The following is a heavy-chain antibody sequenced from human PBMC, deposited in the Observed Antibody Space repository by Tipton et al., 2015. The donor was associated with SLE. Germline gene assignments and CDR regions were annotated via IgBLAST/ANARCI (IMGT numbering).Heavy chain of an antibody. Sequence: TLSLTCSVSGVSISRGSYFWTWIRQPAGKGLERVGHIFSTGITDYNPSLKSRVSISADTSKNQFSLNLDSMTAADTAVYYCARDSDLDLCSGTTCPDTFDMWGQGTVVTVSS. CDR2: IFSTGIT. CDR3: ARDSDLDLCSGTTCPDTFDM. V-gene: IGHV4-61*09. D-gene: IGHD2-2*01. CDR1: GVSISRGSYF. J-gene: IGHJ3*02.